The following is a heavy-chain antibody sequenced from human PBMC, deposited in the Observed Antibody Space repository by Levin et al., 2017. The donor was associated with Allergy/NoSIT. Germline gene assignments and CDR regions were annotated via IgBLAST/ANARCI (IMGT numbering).Heavy chain of an antibody. J-gene: IGHJ3*02. Sequence: EASVKVSCKASGYTFTNNGISWVRQAPGQGLEWVGWISTYNGNTDFAQKFQGRVTMTTDTSTSTAYLELRSLKSDDTAVYYCTRGGGDYLNDAFDTWGQGTMVTVSS. V-gene: IGHV1-18*01. CDR3: TRGGGDYLNDAFDT. CDR2: ISTYNGNT. CDR1: GYTFTNNG. D-gene: IGHD2-21*01.